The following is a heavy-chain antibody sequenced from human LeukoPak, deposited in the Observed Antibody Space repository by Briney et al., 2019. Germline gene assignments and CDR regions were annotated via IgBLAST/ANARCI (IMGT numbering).Heavy chain of an antibody. J-gene: IGHJ5*02. CDR1: GFTFSRSW. CDR3: ARGLSYETELDP. V-gene: IGHV3-74*03. CDR2: INTDGSDT. D-gene: IGHD3-16*01. Sequence: GGSLRLSCAASGFTFSRSWMHWVRQAPGKGLVWVSRINTDGSDTMYADSVKGRFTISRDNAKNTLYLQMNSLKAEDTAVYYCARGLSYETELDPWGQGTLVTVSS.